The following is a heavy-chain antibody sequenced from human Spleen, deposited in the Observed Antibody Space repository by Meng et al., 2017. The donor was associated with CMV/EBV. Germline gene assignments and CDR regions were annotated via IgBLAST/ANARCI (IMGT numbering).Heavy chain of an antibody. V-gene: IGHV1-2*02. J-gene: IGHJ6*02. D-gene: IGHD3-3*01. CDR3: AREGDFGVVIDSYYYGMDV. CDR1: GYTFTDYY. CDR2: INPNSGGT. Sequence: ASVKVSCKASGYTFTDYYIHWVRQAPGQGLEWMGWINPNSGGTNYAQKFQGRATMTRDTSISTGYMELSRLRSADTAMYYCAREGDFGVVIDSYYYGMDVWGQGTTVTVSS.